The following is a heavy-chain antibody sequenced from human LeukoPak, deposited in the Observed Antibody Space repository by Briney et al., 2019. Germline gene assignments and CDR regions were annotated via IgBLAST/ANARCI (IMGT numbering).Heavy chain of an antibody. CDR3: ARERAAARLKYYYYYMDV. CDR2: ISAYNGNT. CDR1: GYTFTSYG. J-gene: IGHJ6*03. V-gene: IGHV1-18*01. Sequence: ASVKVSCKASGYTFTSYGISWVRQAPGQGLEWMGWISAYNGNTNYAQKLQGRVTMTTDTSTSTAYMELRSLRSDDTAVYYCARERAAARLKYYYYYMDVWGKGTTVTISS. D-gene: IGHD6-6*01.